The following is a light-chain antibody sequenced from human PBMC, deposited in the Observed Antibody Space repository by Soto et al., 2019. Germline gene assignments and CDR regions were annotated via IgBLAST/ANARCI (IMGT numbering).Light chain of an antibody. CDR3: ASYTRTTTLV. V-gene: IGLV1-51*01. Sequence: QSVLTQPPSVSAAPGQKVTISCSGSSSNIGNNFVSWYQQLPGAAPKLVIYDVNNRPSGISYRFSGSKSGNTASLTISGLQAEDEADYYCASYTRTTTLVFGGGTQLTVL. CDR1: SSNIGNNF. J-gene: IGLJ2*01. CDR2: DVN.